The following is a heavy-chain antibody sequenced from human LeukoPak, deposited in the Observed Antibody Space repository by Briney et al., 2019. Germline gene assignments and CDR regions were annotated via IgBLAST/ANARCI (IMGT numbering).Heavy chain of an antibody. Sequence: GGSLRLSCAASGFTFSSACLSWVRQAPGKGLEWVGRIRTKSDGETVDYAAPVKGRFTISRGDSKNTLFLQMNSLKTEDTAVYYCATPALGRRLYYYDYWGQGTLVTVSP. CDR1: GFTFSSAC. CDR2: IRTKSDGETV. CDR3: ATPALGRRLYYYDY. V-gene: IGHV3-15*07. J-gene: IGHJ4*02. D-gene: IGHD3-16*01.